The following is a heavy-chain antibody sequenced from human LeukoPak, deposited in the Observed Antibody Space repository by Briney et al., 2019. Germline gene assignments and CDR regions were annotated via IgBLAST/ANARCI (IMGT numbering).Heavy chain of an antibody. Sequence: GRSLRLSCAASGFTFSSYGMHGVRPAPGKGLEWVAVISYDGSNKYYADSVKGRFTISRDNSKNTLYLQMNSLRAEDTAVYYCAKNGYSSSWYGLGYYYYYMDVWGKGTTVTVSS. CDR2: ISYDGSNK. V-gene: IGHV3-30*18. CDR1: GFTFSSYG. D-gene: IGHD6-13*01. J-gene: IGHJ6*03. CDR3: AKNGYSSSWYGLGYYYYYMDV.